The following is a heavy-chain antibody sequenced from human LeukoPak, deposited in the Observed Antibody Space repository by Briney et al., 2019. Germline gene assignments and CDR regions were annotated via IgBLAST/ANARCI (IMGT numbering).Heavy chain of an antibody. V-gene: IGHV3-7*01. CDR2: VKKDASEM. CDR3: ARDRELRYCSSTSCYIGYFDY. Sequence: GGSLRLSCAASGFTFSNNWMTWVHQAPGKGLEWVASVKKDASEMYYVDSVEGRFTISRDNAKNSLYLQMSSLRVEDTAVYYCARDRELRYCSSTSCYIGYFDYWGQGTLVTVSS. CDR1: GFTFSNNW. D-gene: IGHD2-2*02. J-gene: IGHJ4*02.